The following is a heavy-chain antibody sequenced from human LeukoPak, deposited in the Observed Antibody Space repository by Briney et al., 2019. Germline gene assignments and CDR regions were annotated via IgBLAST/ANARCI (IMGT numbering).Heavy chain of an antibody. CDR3: ARDPFEYSSSYPGDY. CDR1: GFTFSSYS. D-gene: IGHD6-6*01. V-gene: IGHV3-21*01. J-gene: IGHJ4*02. Sequence: GGSLRLSRAASGFTFSSYSMNWVRQAPGKGLEWVSSISSSRSYIDYADSVKGRFTISRDNAKNSLYLQMNSLRAEDTAVYYCARDPFEYSSSYPGDYWGQGTLVTVSS. CDR2: ISSSRSYI.